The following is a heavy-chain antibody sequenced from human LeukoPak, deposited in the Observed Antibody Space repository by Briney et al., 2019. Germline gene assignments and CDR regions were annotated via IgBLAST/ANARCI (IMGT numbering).Heavy chain of an antibody. V-gene: IGHV4-59*08. CDR3: SYIVLKNDYMDV. CDR2: IYYSGST. J-gene: IGHJ6*03. D-gene: IGHD2-8*01. CDR1: GGSISSYY. Sequence: SETLSLTCTVSGGSISSYYWSWIRQPPGKGLEWIGYIYYSGSTNYNPSLKSRVTISVDTSKNQFSLKLSSVTAADTAVYYASYIVLKNDYMDVWGKGTTVTVSS.